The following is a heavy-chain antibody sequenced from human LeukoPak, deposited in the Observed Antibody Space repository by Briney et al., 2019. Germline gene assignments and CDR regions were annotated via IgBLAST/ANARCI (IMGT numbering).Heavy chain of an antibody. CDR2: IYSGGST. CDR1: GFTFSGSA. Sequence: GGSLRLSCAASGFTFSGSAMSWVRQAPGEGLEWVSVIYSGGSTFYADSVKGRFTISRDNSKNTLYLQMNSLRAEDTAVYYCARKHYYDSSGFFPPMDYWGQGTLVTVSS. D-gene: IGHD3-22*01. J-gene: IGHJ4*02. V-gene: IGHV3-66*01. CDR3: ARKHYYDSSGFFPPMDY.